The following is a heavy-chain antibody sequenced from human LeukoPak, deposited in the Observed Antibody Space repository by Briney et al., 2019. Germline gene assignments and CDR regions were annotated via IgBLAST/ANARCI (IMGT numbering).Heavy chain of an antibody. CDR2: ISGSGGST. V-gene: IGHV3-23*01. CDR3: ARRRVTLVRGVDITSYYFDY. J-gene: IGHJ4*02. CDR1: GFTFSSYG. Sequence: QAGGSLRLSCAASGFTFSSYGMSWVRQASGKGLEWVSAISGSGGSTYYADSVKGRFTISRDNAKNSLYLQMNSLRAEDTALYYCARRRVTLVRGVDITSYYFDYWGQGTLVIVSS. D-gene: IGHD3-10*01.